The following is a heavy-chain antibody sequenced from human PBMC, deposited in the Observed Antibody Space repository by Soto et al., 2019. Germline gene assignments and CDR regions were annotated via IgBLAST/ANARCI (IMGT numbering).Heavy chain of an antibody. CDR3: ARDLYGHTTPYFAL. D-gene: IGHD1-1*01. V-gene: IGHV3-74*01. CDR2: IYNDGSMT. Sequence: PGGSLRLSCAASGFAFSSYWMHWVRQTPGKGPVWVSRIYNDGSMTAYADSVKGRFTISRDNAKNTLHLQMSSLTVDDTAVYYCARDLYGHTTPYFALWGKGTLVTVSS. CDR1: GFAFSSYW. J-gene: IGHJ4*02.